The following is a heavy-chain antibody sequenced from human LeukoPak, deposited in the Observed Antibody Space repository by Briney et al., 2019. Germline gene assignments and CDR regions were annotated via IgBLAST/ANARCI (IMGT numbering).Heavy chain of an antibody. CDR3: ARHRPGIGILEWLLSPDNWFDP. CDR1: GGSISSSSYY. Sequence: SETLSLTCTVSGGSISSSSYYWGWIRQPPGKGLEWIGSIYYSGSTYYNPSLKSRVTISVDTSKNQFSLKLSSVTAADTAVYYCARHRPGIGILEWLLSPDNWFDPWGQGTLVTVSS. D-gene: IGHD3-3*01. V-gene: IGHV4-39*01. J-gene: IGHJ5*02. CDR2: IYYSGST.